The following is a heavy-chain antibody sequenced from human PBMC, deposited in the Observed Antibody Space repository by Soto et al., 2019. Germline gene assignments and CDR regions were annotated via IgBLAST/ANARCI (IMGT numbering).Heavy chain of an antibody. J-gene: IGHJ4*02. D-gene: IGHD4-17*01. CDR2: IIPIFGTA. V-gene: IGHV1-69*13. CDR3: ARAPNYGDYVIPNFDY. Sequence: VASVKVSCKASGGTFSSYAISWVRQAPGQGLEWMGGIIPIFGTANYAQKFQGRVTITADESTSTAYMELSSLRSEDTAVYYCARAPNYGDYVIPNFDYWGQGTLVTVSS. CDR1: GGTFSSYA.